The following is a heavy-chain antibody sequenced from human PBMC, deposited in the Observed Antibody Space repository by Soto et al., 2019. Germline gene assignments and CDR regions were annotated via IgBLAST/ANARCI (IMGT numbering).Heavy chain of an antibody. CDR1: GYSFTNYW. CDR2: IDPSDSYT. CDR3: ARRDAKSCTEGVCYIHGFDP. D-gene: IGHD2-8*01. J-gene: IGHJ5*02. Sequence: GESLKISCKGSGYSFTNYWINWVRQVPVKGLEGMGRIDPSDSYTKYSPSFQGHVTISADKSINTAYLQWSSLTASDTALYYCARRDAKSCTEGVCYIHGFDPWGEGTPVTVAS. V-gene: IGHV5-10-1*01.